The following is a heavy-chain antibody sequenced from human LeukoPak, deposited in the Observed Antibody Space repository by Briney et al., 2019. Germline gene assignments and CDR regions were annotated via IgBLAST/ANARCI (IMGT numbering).Heavy chain of an antibody. D-gene: IGHD3-22*01. V-gene: IGHV3-53*01. J-gene: IGHJ6*02. CDR2: IYSGGST. Sequence: PGRSLRLSCAASGFSVGSNHMSWVRQAPGKGLEWVSVIYSGGSTYSADSVKGRFTISRDNSKNTLYLQMNSLRAEDTAVYYCARYYDSSGYTPGGMDVWGQGTTVTVSS. CDR1: GFSVGSNH. CDR3: ARYYDSSGYTPGGMDV.